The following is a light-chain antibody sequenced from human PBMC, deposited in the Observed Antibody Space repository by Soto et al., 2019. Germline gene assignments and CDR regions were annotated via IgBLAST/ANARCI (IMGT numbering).Light chain of an antibody. CDR3: QTWGTAIHDVV. J-gene: IGLJ2*01. CDR2: LNSDGSH. Sequence: QLVLTQSPSASASLGASVKLTCTLSSGHSTYAIAWHQQQPEKGPRHLMKLNSDGSHSKGDGIPDRFSGSSSGAERHLTISSLQSEDEADYYCQTWGTAIHDVVFGGGTKLTVL. CDR1: SGHSTYA. V-gene: IGLV4-69*01.